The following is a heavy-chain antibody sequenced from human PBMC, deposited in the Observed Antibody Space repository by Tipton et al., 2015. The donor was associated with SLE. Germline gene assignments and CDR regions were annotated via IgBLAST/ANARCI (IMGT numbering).Heavy chain of an antibody. CDR1: GDSMSSSNYY. J-gene: IGHJ4*02. CDR2: MYYSEST. CDR3: VRHSTSWFLGIPY. D-gene: IGHD2-2*01. V-gene: IGHV4-39*07. Sequence: TLSLTCTVSGDSMSSSNYYWGWIRRPPGKGLEWIGSMYYSESTYYNPSLKSRVSMLGDTSKNQFSLKLTSVTAADTAVYYCVRHSTSWFLGIPYWGQGTLVTVSS.